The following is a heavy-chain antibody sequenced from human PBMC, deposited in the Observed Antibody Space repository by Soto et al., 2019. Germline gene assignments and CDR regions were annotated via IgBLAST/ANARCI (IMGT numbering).Heavy chain of an antibody. CDR3: ARGPYNWFDP. CDR2: INHGGAS. CDR1: GCSFSDYY. J-gene: IGHJ5*02. Sequence: PSETLSLTCAVYGCSFSDYYCTWIRQAPGKGLEWIGEINHGGASNCNPSLKSRVTMTRDTSISTAYMELSRLRSDDTAVYYCARGPYNWFDPWGQGNLVTVSS. V-gene: IGHV4-34*10.